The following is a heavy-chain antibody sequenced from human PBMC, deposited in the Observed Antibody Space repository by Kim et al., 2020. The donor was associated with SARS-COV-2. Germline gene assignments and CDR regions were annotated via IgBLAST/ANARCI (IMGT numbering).Heavy chain of an antibody. V-gene: IGHV3-48*02. D-gene: IGHD3-10*01. Sequence: GGSLRLSCAASGFAFSTYGMNWVRLTPGKGLEWVSYITSDSSNTHYADSVRGRFTISRYNAKNSLYLQMNSLRDEDTAVYYCARARGMVRGVLILDYWGQGTLVTVSS. CDR3: ARARGMVRGVLILDY. CDR2: ITSDSSNT. J-gene: IGHJ4*02. CDR1: GFAFSTYG.